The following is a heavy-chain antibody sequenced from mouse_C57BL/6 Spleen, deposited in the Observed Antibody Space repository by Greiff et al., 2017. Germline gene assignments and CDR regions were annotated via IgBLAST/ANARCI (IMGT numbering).Heavy chain of an antibody. Sequence: QVHVKQSGAELVKPGASVKLSCKASGYTFTEYPIHWVKQRSGQGLEWIGWFYPGSGSIKYNEKFKDKATLTADKSSSTVDMELSRLTSEDSAVYFCARHEDEGIYYYGSSPAWFAYWGQGTLVTVSA. CDR1: GYTFTEYP. CDR3: ARHEDEGIYYYGSSPAWFAY. V-gene: IGHV1-62-2*01. D-gene: IGHD1-1*01. CDR2: FYPGSGSI. J-gene: IGHJ3*01.